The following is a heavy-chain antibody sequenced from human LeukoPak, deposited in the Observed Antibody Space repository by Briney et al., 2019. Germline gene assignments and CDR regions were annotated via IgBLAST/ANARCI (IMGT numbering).Heavy chain of an antibody. CDR2: VGISSGNT. CDR3: ARHTKHAFAN. Sequence: WGSLRLSCAASGFTFSDYNMNGFRQPPSKGLEWISYVGISSGNTKYAYSVKGRFTISGDKDKNSLYLQMNSLRVEDTAVYYCARHTKHAFANWGQGTVVSVSS. V-gene: IGHV3-11*06. D-gene: IGHD2-2*01. J-gene: IGHJ1*01. CDR1: GFTFSDYN.